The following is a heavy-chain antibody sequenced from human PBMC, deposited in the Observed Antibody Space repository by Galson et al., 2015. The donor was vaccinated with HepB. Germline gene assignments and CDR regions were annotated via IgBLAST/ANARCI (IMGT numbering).Heavy chain of an antibody. J-gene: IGHJ4*02. Sequence: SLRLSCAASGFTFSSYSMSWVRQAPGKGLEWVSTTSSTIYYADSVKGRFTISRDNAKNSLYLQMNSLRAEDTALYYCARVRSVYYIDYWGQGTLVTVSS. V-gene: IGHV3-48*01. CDR2: TTSSTI. CDR1: GFTFSSYS. CDR3: ARVRSVYYIDY. D-gene: IGHD5/OR15-5a*01.